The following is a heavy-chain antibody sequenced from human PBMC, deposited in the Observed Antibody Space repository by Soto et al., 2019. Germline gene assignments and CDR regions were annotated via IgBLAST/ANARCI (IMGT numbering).Heavy chain of an antibody. Sequence: QVQLVESGGGVVQPGRSLRLSCAASGFTFSNYGMHWVRQAPGKGLEWVTTISSDGNDKYYADSVKGRFTISRDNSKNTLDRQRNGLRAEDRAVYYGAKGSMSPHKFLDPGGKGTLVPAPS. CDR1: GFTFSNYG. J-gene: IGHJ5*02. CDR3: AKGSMSPHKFLDP. V-gene: IGHV3-30*18. CDR2: ISSDGNDK. D-gene: IGHD6-6*01.